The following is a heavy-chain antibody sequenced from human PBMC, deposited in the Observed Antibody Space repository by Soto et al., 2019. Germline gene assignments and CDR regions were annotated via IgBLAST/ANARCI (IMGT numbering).Heavy chain of an antibody. CDR2: ISAYNGNT. Sequence: ASVKVSCKASGYTFTSYGISWVRQAPGQGLEWMGWISAYNGNTNYAQKLQGRVTMTTDTSTSTAYMELRSLRSDDTAVYYCARVIAARKYNWFDPWGQGTLVTVSS. CDR1: GYTFTSYG. V-gene: IGHV1-18*01. CDR3: ARVIAARKYNWFDP. D-gene: IGHD6-6*01. J-gene: IGHJ5*02.